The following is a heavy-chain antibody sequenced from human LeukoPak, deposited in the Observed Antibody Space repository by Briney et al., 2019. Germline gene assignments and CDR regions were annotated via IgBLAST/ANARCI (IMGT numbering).Heavy chain of an antibody. D-gene: IGHD6-6*01. CDR2: IYHSGST. J-gene: IGHJ5*02. V-gene: IGHV4-38-2*02. CDR3: ARETIDSSSSDWFDP. CDR1: GYSISSGYY. Sequence: PSETLSLTCTVSGYSISSGYYWGWIRQPPGKGLEWIGSIYHSGSTYYNPSLKSRVTISVDTSKNQFSLKLSSVTAADTAVYYCARETIDSSSSDWFDPWGQGTLVTVSS.